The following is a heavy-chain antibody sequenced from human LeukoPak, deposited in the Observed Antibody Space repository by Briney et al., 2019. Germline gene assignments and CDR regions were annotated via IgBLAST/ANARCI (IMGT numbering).Heavy chain of an antibody. CDR1: GFTFSSYS. J-gene: IGHJ4*02. V-gene: IGHV3-48*01. CDR3: AKSDYDFWSALDY. D-gene: IGHD3-3*01. CDR2: ISSSSSTI. Sequence: GGSLRLSCAASGFTFSSYSMNWVRQAPGKGLEWVSYISSSSSTIYYADSVKGRFTISRDNSKNTLYLQMNSLRAEDTAVYYCAKSDYDFWSALDYWGQGTLVTVSS.